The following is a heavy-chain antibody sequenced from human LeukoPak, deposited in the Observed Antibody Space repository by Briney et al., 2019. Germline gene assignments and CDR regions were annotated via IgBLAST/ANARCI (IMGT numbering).Heavy chain of an antibody. CDR1: GVSISSYY. CDR2: IYYSGSA. V-gene: IGHV4-59*01. D-gene: IGHD3-3*01. J-gene: IGHJ4*02. CDR3: ASSPYYDFWSGYLPPFDC. Sequence: SETLSLTCTVSGVSISSYYWSWIRQPPGKGREWIGYIYYSGSANYNPSLKSRVTISVDTSKNQFSLKLSSVTAADTAVYSFASSPYYDFWSGYLPPFDCWGQGTLVTVSS.